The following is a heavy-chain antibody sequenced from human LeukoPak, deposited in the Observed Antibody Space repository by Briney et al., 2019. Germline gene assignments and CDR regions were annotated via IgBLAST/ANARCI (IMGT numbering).Heavy chain of an antibody. Sequence: GGSLRLSCAASGFTVSSNYMSWVRQAPGKALEWVSVIYSGGSTYYSDSVKGRFTISSDNSKNTLYLQMNNLRVEDTAVYCCARDDYGTHFGYWGQGTMVSV. J-gene: IGHJ4*02. D-gene: IGHD4-17*01. CDR2: IYSGGST. CDR3: ARDDYGTHFGY. CDR1: GFTVSSNY. V-gene: IGHV3-53*01.